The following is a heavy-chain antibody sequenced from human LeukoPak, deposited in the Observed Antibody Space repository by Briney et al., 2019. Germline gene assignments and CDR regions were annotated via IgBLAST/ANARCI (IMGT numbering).Heavy chain of an antibody. CDR2: VDPEDGET. D-gene: IGHD4/OR15-4a*01. V-gene: IGHV1-69-2*01. CDR3: ATGRGYDYGGVIENWFDP. Sequence: ATVKISCKVSGYTFTDYYMHWVQQAPGKGLEWMGLVDPEDGETIYAEKFQDRVTITADTSTDTAYMELSSLRSEDTAVYYCATGRGYDYGGVIENWFDPWGQGTLVTVSS. J-gene: IGHJ5*02. CDR1: GYTFTDYY.